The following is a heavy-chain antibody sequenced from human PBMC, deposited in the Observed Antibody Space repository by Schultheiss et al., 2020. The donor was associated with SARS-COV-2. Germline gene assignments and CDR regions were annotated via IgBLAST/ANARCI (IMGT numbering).Heavy chain of an antibody. CDR3: ARDYIWYSETYYVY. J-gene: IGHJ4*02. CDR2: ISSTDSTK. D-gene: IGHD1-26*01. CDR1: GFSFSDYY. V-gene: IGHV3-11*01. Sequence: GGSLRLSCAASGFSFSDYYMSWLRQAPGKGLEWISTISSTDSTKYYADSVRGRFTISMDNAENSLSLQMNSLRAEDTAVYYCARDYIWYSETYYVYWGQGTPVTVSS.